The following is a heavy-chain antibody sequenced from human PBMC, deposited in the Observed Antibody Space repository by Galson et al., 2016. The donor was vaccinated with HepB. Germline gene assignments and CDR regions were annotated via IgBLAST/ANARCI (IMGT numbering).Heavy chain of an antibody. CDR2: IYPADSDI. V-gene: IGHV5-51*01. CDR3: ARRARDRGYFDL. D-gene: IGHD3-10*01. CDR1: GYKFNSHW. Sequence: QSGAEVKKPGESLKISCQGSGYKFNSHWIGWVRQLPGKGLEWMGMIYPADSDIRYSPSFQDQVTISADKSISTTYLQWSSLKASDTAIYYCARRARDRGYFDLWGRGTLVTVSS. J-gene: IGHJ2*01.